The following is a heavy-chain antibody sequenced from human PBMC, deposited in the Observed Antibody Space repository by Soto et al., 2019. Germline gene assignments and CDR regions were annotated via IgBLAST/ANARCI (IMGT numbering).Heavy chain of an antibody. CDR3: ARDRRYSSSWYGFPFDP. CDR1: GFTFSSYA. D-gene: IGHD6-13*01. Sequence: QVQLVESGGGVVQPGRSLRLSCAASGFTFSSYAMHWVRQAPGKGLEWVAVISYDGSNKYYADSVKGRFTISRDNSKNTLYLQMSSLRAEDTAVYYCARDRRYSSSWYGFPFDPWGQGTLVTVSS. J-gene: IGHJ5*02. V-gene: IGHV3-30-3*01. CDR2: ISYDGSNK.